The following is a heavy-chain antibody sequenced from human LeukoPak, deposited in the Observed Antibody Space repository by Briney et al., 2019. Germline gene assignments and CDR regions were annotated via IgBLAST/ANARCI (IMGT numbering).Heavy chain of an antibody. CDR3: AKVNYDSSSSYGYYYYYMDV. CDR2: ISRSSSSI. J-gene: IGHJ6*03. V-gene: IGHV3-48*01. D-gene: IGHD6-13*01. CDR1: GFTFSSYS. Sequence: GGSLRLSSAASGFTFSSYSMNWVRQAPGKGLEWVSYISRSSSSIYYADSVKGRFTISRDNSKNTLYLQMNSLRAEDTAVYYCAKVNYDSSSSYGYYYYYMDVWGRGTTVTISS.